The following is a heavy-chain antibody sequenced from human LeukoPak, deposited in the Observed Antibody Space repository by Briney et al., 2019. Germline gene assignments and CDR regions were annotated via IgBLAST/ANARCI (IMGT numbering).Heavy chain of an antibody. CDR3: ARWGEHSALRVHAFDV. D-gene: IGHD3-10*01. CDR2: GHYTGST. CDR1: GGSISSCY. J-gene: IGHJ3*01. Sequence: SETLSLTCTVSGGSISSCYWNWIRQPPGKGLEWIGYGHYTGSTYKNPSLNSRVAFSVDTSKNQFSLKLSSVTAADTAVYYCARWGEHSALRVHAFDVWGQGTMVTVSS. V-gene: IGHV4-59*01.